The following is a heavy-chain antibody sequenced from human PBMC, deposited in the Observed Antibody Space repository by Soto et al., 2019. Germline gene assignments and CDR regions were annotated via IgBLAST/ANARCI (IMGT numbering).Heavy chain of an antibody. Sequence: GGSLRLSCAACGFTFSSYAMSWVRQAPGKGMEWVSAISGSGGSTYYADSEKCRFTISRDNSKNTLSLQMTSLIAEDTAVYYCAKDAVRIGGVTAIRGGMEVWGQGPTVTVSS. CDR3: AKDAVRIGGVTAIRGGMEV. J-gene: IGHJ6*01. CDR2: ISGSGGST. D-gene: IGHD2-21*02. CDR1: GFTFSSYA. V-gene: IGHV3-23*01.